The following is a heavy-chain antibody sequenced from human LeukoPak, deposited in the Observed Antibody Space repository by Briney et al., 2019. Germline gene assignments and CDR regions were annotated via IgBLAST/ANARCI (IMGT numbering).Heavy chain of an antibody. V-gene: IGHV3-23*01. Sequence: QSGGSLRLSCAASGFTFNNYAMSWVRQAPGKGLEWVSAISASGGTTYYADSVKGRFTISRDNSENTLFLQMNSLRAEDTAVYYCATKQWLAPPPDSWGQGTPVTVSS. CDR2: ISASGGTT. CDR1: GFTFNNYA. CDR3: ATKQWLAPPPDS. J-gene: IGHJ4*02. D-gene: IGHD6-19*01.